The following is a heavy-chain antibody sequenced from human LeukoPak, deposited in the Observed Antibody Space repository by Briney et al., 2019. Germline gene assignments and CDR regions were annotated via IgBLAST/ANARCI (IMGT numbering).Heavy chain of an antibody. D-gene: IGHD6-13*01. CDR2: INHSGST. V-gene: IGHV4-34*01. Sequence: SETLSLTCAVYGGSFSGYYWSWIRQPPGKGLEWIGEINHSGSTNYNPSLKSRVTISIDTSKNQFSLKLSSVTAADTAVYYCARTGIPDYWGQGTLVTVSS. J-gene: IGHJ4*02. CDR3: ARTGIPDY. CDR1: GGSFSGYY.